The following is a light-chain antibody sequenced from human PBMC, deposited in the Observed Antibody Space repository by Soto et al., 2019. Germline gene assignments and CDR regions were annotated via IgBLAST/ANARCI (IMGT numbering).Light chain of an antibody. CDR2: NNN. J-gene: IGLJ1*01. Sequence: QSVLTQPPSASGTPGQRVTISCSGSSSNIGSNTVTWYQQLPGTAPKLLIYNNNRRPSGVPDRFSGSKSGTSASLAISGLQSEGEADYYCAAWDDSLNAYVFGTGTKLTVL. CDR3: AAWDDSLNAYV. CDR1: SSNIGSNT. V-gene: IGLV1-44*01.